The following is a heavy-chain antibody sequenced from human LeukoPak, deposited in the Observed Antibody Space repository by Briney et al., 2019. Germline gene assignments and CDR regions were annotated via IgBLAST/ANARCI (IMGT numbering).Heavy chain of an antibody. CDR2: INHSGST. V-gene: IGHV4-34*01. CDR3: ARGLEQLVVNWFDP. CDR1: GGSFSGYY. Sequence: SETLSLTCAVYGGSFSGYYWSWIRQPPGKGLEWIGEINHSGSTNYNPSLKSRVTISVDTSKNQFSPKLSSVTAADTAVYYCARGLEQLVVNWFDPWGQGTLVTVSS. J-gene: IGHJ5*02. D-gene: IGHD6-13*01.